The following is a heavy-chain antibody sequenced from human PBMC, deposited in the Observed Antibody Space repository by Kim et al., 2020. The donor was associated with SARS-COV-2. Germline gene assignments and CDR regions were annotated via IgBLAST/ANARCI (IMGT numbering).Heavy chain of an antibody. J-gene: IGHJ4*02. V-gene: IGHV4-38-2*02. CDR2: IYNSGST. CDR3: AREGVVGATTWDY. Sequence: SETLSLTCTVSGYSISSGYYWGWIRQPPGKGPEWIGSIYNSGSTYYNPSLKSRVTISVDSSKNQFSLKLSSVTAADTAVYYCAREGVVGATTWDYWGQGTLVTVSS. CDR1: GYSISSGYY. D-gene: IGHD1-26*01.